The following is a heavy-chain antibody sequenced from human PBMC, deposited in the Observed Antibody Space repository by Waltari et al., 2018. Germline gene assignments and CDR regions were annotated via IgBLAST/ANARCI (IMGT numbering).Heavy chain of an antibody. CDR1: GGSFSGYY. Sequence: QVQLQQWGAGLLKPSETLSLTCAVYGGSFSGYYWSWIRQPPGKGLECIGEINHSGSTTYNPSLKSRVTISVDTSKNQFSLNLSSVTAADTAVYYCARVRSYDDVWGSYRHFDYWGQGTLVTVSS. D-gene: IGHD3-16*02. V-gene: IGHV4-34*01. CDR2: INHSGST. CDR3: ARVRSYDDVWGSYRHFDY. J-gene: IGHJ4*02.